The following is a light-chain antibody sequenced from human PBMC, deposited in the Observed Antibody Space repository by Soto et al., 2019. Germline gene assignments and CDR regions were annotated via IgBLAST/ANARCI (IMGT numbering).Light chain of an antibody. CDR2: EVS. CDR1: SSDVGGYHY. CDR3: SSSGSTSTRYV. Sequence: QSALTQPASVSGSPGQSITISCTGTSSDVGGYHYVSWYQQHPGKAPKLMIYEVSNRPSGVSNRFSGSKSGNTASLTISGLQAEDEADYFCSSSGSTSTRYVFGTGTKVTVL. V-gene: IGLV2-14*01. J-gene: IGLJ1*01.